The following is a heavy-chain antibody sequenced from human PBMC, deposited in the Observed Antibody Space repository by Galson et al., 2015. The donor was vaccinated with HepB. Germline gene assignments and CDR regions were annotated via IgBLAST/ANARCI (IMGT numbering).Heavy chain of an antibody. V-gene: IGHV3-33*06. Sequence: SLRLSCAASGFTFSSYGMHWVRQAPGKGLEWVAVVWYDGSNKYYADSVKGRFTISRDNSKNTLYLQMNSLRAEDTAVYYCAKNADYDSSGYYVPHFDYWGQGTLVTVSS. CDR3: AKNADYDSSGYYVPHFDY. J-gene: IGHJ4*02. CDR2: VWYDGSNK. D-gene: IGHD3-22*01. CDR1: GFTFSSYG.